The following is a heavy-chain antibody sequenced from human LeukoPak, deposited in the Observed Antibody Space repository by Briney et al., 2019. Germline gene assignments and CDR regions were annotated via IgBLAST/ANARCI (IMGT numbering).Heavy chain of an antibody. J-gene: IGHJ4*02. V-gene: IGHV3-30-3*01. Sequence: PGGSLRLSCAASGFTFSSYAMHWVRQAPGKGLEWVAVISYDGSNKYYADSVKGRFTISRDNSKNTLYLQMNSLRAEDTAVCYCARDLLGWELRDSSDYWGQGTLVTVSS. D-gene: IGHD1-26*01. CDR2: ISYDGSNK. CDR1: GFTFSSYA. CDR3: ARDLLGWELRDSSDY.